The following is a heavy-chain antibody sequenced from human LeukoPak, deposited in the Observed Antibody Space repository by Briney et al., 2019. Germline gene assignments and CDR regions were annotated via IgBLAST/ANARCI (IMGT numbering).Heavy chain of an antibody. CDR3: ARGQWNFDL. CDR2: MSGNTGNT. J-gene: IGHJ2*01. V-gene: IGHV3-23*01. CDR1: GFTFTTA. Sequence: QPGGSLRLSCAASGFTFTTAMSWVRQAPGKGLEWVSCMSGNTGNTYYADSVKGRFTISRDNSKKTLYLQMNSVKVEDTASYYCARGQWNFDLWGPGTLVTVAA.